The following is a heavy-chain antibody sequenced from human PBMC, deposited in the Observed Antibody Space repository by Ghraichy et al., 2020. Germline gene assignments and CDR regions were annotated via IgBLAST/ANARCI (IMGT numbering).Heavy chain of an antibody. J-gene: IGHJ4*02. V-gene: IGHV3-7*01. CDR1: GFTFSSYW. CDR2: IKQDGSEK. Sequence: GGSLRRSCAASGFTFSSYWMSWVRQAPGKGLEWVANIKQDGSEKYYVDSVRGRFTISRDNAKNSLFLQMNSLRADDTAVYYCARDGRHSSWLDFDYWGPGTLVTVSS. D-gene: IGHD6-13*01. CDR3: ARDGRHSSWLDFDY.